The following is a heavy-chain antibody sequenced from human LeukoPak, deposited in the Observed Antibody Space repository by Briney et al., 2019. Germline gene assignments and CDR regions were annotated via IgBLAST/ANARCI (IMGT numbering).Heavy chain of an antibody. CDR1: GGSISSYY. J-gene: IGHJ4*02. V-gene: IGHV4-59*01. CDR3: ARSLTY. CDR2: IYYSGST. D-gene: IGHD2-8*01. Sequence: SETLSLTCTVSGGSISSYYWSWIRQPPGKGLEWIGYIYYSGSTNYNPSLKSRVTISVDTSKDQFSLKLSSVTAADTAVYYCARSLTYWGQGTLVTVSS.